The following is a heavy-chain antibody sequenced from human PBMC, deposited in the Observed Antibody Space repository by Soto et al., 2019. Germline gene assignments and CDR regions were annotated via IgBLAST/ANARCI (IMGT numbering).Heavy chain of an antibody. Sequence: QVQLVESGGGVVQPGRSLRLSCAASGFTFNSYGMHWVRQAPGKGLEWVAVIWADGDTKFYADSVKGRITISRDNPKNTLYLQMDSLRPEAKAVYYCNVGSSCTRPQNDHWGQGTLVTVSS. CDR2: IWADGDTK. D-gene: IGHD2-2*01. J-gene: IGHJ1*01. CDR1: GFTFNSYG. V-gene: IGHV3-33*01. CDR3: NVGSSCTRPQNDH.